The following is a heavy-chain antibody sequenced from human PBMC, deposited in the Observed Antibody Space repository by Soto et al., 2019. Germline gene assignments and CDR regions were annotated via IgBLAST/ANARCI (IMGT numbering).Heavy chain of an antibody. Sequence: ASVKVSCKASGYTFTSYYMHWVRQAPGQGLEWMGIINPSGGSTSYAQKFQGRVTMTRDTSTSTVYMELSSLRSEDTAVYYCARSLTKIAVAGGGVDYWGQGTLVTVSS. CDR1: GYTFTSYY. V-gene: IGHV1-46*01. J-gene: IGHJ4*02. CDR2: INPSGGST. CDR3: ARSLTKIAVAGGGVDY. D-gene: IGHD6-19*01.